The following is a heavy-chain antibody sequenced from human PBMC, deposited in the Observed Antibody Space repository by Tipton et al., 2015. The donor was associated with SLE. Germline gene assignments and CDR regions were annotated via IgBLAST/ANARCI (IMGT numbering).Heavy chain of an antibody. J-gene: IGHJ5*02. V-gene: IGHV4-31*03. Sequence: TLSLTCTVSGGSISSGGYYWSWIRQHPGKGLEWIGYIYYSGSTYYNPSLKSRVTISVDTSKNQFSLKLSSVTAAETAVYYCARGSITMIVGNWFDPWGQGTLVTVSS. D-gene: IGHD3-22*01. CDR3: ARGSITMIVGNWFDP. CDR1: GGSISSGGYY. CDR2: IYYSGST.